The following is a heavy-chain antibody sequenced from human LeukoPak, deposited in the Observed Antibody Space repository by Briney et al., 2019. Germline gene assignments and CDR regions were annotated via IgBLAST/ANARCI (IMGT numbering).Heavy chain of an antibody. D-gene: IGHD3-22*01. Sequence: SETLSLTCTVSGGSISSYYWSWIRQPPGKGLEWIGYIYYSGSTNYNPSLKSRVTISVDTSKNQFSLKLSSVTAADTAVYYCARKGYYDSSGYRIDAFGIWGQGTMVTVSS. CDR1: GGSISSYY. V-gene: IGHV4-59*08. CDR3: ARKGYYDSSGYRIDAFGI. CDR2: IYYSGST. J-gene: IGHJ3*02.